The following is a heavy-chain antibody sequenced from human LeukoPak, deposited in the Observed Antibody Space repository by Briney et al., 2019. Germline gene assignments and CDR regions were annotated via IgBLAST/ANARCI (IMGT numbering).Heavy chain of an antibody. CDR3: ANSIVGAATAIDY. J-gene: IGHJ4*02. Sequence: SETLSLTCTVSGGSINSSSYFWGWIRQPPGKGLEWIASIYYSGSTYYNPSLKSRVTISVDTSENQFSLKLSSVTAADTAVYYCANSIVGAATAIDYWGQGTLVTVSS. CDR1: GGSINSSSYF. D-gene: IGHD1-26*01. CDR2: IYYSGST. V-gene: IGHV4-39*01.